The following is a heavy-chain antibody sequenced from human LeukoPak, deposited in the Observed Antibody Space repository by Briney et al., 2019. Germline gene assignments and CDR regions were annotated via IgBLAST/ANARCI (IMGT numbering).Heavy chain of an antibody. D-gene: IGHD3-3*01. Sequence: PGGSLTLSCGASGFTFSRYRIHWFRQDPGKGLAGVSRINGDWSKTNDTDVANGRFIVSRDNVRNTVSLQTNSIRPEETGVYYCGRDAGHLTSFGRNYMDVWGRGTTVAVS. CDR2: INGDWSKT. V-gene: IGHV3-74*01. J-gene: IGHJ6*03. CDR1: GFTFSRYR. CDR3: GRDAGHLTSFGRNYMDV.